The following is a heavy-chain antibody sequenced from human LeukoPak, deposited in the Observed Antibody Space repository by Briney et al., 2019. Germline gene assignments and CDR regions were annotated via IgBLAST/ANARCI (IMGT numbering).Heavy chain of an antibody. J-gene: IGHJ3*02. CDR2: ISTHKGST. Sequence: GASVKVSCKASGYTFTKYGISWVRQAPGQGLEWMGWISTHKGSTHFAQKFQGSVTMTTDTFTDTVYMELRSLTSDDTAVYYCARDEVAMGGSLKPFDIWGQGTMVTVSS. D-gene: IGHD5-18*01. CDR1: GYTFTKYG. CDR3: ARDEVAMGGSLKPFDI. V-gene: IGHV1-18*01.